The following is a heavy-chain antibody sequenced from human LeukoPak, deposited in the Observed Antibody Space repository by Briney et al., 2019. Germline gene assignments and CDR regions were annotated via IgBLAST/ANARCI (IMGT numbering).Heavy chain of an antibody. CDR1: GFTFTNYA. CDR3: AKDLGSSSWPPVGTFDY. D-gene: IGHD6-13*01. J-gene: IGHJ4*02. Sequence: GGSLRLSCAVSGFTFTNYAMTWVRQAPGKGLEWVSGIGPGGVTTYYADSVRGRFTISRDNSRNTLYLQMNSLRAEDTASYYCAKDLGSSSWPPVGTFDYWGQGTLVTVSS. V-gene: IGHV3-23*01. CDR2: IGPGGVTT.